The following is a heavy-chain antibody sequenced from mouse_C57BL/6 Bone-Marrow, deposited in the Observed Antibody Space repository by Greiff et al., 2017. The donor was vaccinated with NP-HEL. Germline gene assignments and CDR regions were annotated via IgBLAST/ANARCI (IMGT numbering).Heavy chain of an antibody. CDR1: GFNIKDYY. V-gene: IGHV14-1*01. J-gene: IGHJ4*01. D-gene: IGHD1-1*01. CDR3: TTTVVEDYAMYY. Sequence: VQLQQSGAELVRPGASVKLSCTASGFNIKDYYMHWVKQRPEQGLEWIGRIDPEDGDTEYAPKFQGKATMTADTSSNTAYLQLSRLTSEDTAVYYCTTTVVEDYAMYYWGQGTSVTVSS. CDR2: IDPEDGDT.